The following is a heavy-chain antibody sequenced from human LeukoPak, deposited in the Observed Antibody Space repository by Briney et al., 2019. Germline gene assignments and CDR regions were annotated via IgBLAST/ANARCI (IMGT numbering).Heavy chain of an antibody. Sequence: PSETLSLTCTVSGGSISSYYWSWIRQPAGKGLEWIGYIYYSGSTNYNPSLKSRVTISVDTSKNQFSLKLSSVTAADTAVYYCARGRDAYNPLDYWGQGTLVTVSS. J-gene: IGHJ4*02. D-gene: IGHD5-24*01. V-gene: IGHV4-59*01. CDR2: IYYSGST. CDR3: ARGRDAYNPLDY. CDR1: GGSISSYY.